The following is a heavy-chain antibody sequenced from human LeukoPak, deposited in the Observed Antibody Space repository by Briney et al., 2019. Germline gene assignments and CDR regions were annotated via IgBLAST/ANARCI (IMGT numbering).Heavy chain of an antibody. CDR1: GGTFSSYA. CDR3: ARDHPIAVAGISGDFDY. CDR2: IIPIFGTA. V-gene: IGHV1-69*05. J-gene: IGHJ4*02. Sequence: SVKVSCKASGGTFSSYAISWVRQAPGQGLEWMGGIIPIFGTANYAQKFQGRVTITTDESTSTAYMELSSLRAEDTAVYYCARDHPIAVAGISGDFDYWGQGTLVTVSS. D-gene: IGHD6-19*01.